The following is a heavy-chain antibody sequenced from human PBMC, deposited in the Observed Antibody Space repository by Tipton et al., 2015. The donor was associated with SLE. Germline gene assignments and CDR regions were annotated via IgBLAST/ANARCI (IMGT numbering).Heavy chain of an antibody. CDR1: GFTFSSYS. D-gene: IGHD3-22*01. CDR3: ANAQTYYYDSSGYYGY. J-gene: IGHJ4*02. Sequence: SLRLSCAASGFTFSSYSMNWVRQAPGKGLEWVSSISSSSSYIYYADSVKGRFTISRDNAKNSLYLQMNSLRAEDTAVYYCANAQTYYYDSSGYYGYWGQGTLSTVSS. V-gene: IGHV3-21*01. CDR2: ISSSSSYI.